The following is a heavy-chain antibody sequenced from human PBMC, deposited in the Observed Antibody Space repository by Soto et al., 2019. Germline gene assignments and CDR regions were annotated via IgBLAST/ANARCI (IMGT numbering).Heavy chain of an antibody. D-gene: IGHD2-15*01. V-gene: IGHV4-30-4*01. CDR2: IYYSGGT. J-gene: IGHJ1*01. CDR3: ARVLVVAATHEYFQH. CDR1: GGSISSGDYY. Sequence: QVQLQESGPGLVKPSQTLSLTCTVSGGSISSGDYYWSWIRQPPGKGLEWIGYIYYSGGTYYNPSLKSRVTISVDTSKNQFSLKLSSVTAADTAVYYCARVLVVAATHEYFQHWGQGTLVTVSS.